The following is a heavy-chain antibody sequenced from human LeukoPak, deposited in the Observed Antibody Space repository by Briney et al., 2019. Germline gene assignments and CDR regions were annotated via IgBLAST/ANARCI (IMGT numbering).Heavy chain of an antibody. CDR3: ARDNGNKYYFDY. J-gene: IGHJ4*02. CDR1: GFMFSDYF. CDR2: ISSNSKYT. Sequence: GGSLRLSCAASGFMFSDYFMSWIRQAPGQELEWISYISSNSKYTKYADSVKGRFTISRDNAKKSLYLQMNSLRAEDTAVYYCARDNGNKYYFDYWGQGTLVIVSS. D-gene: IGHD2-8*01. V-gene: IGHV3-11*05.